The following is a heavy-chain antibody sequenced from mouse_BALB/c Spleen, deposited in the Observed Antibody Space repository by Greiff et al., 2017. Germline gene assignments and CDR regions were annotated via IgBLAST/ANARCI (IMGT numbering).Heavy chain of an antibody. J-gene: IGHJ3*01. CDR2: ISSGGST. V-gene: IGHV5-6-5*01. CDR3: ARDYCGSIYLLAC. Sequence: EVMLVESGGGLVKPGGSLKLSCAVSGFTFSSYAMSWVRQTPEKRLEWVASISSGGSTYYPDSVKGRFTISRDNARNILYLQMSSLKSEDTAMYYCARDYCGSIYLLACWGEGTLGTVSA. CDR1: GFTFSSYA. D-gene: IGHD1-1*01.